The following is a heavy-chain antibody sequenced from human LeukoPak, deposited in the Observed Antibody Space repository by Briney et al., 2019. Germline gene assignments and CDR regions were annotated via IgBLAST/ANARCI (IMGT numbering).Heavy chain of an antibody. CDR2: ISSDGKSI. D-gene: IGHD3-22*01. CDR3: AKDSLPYYYDSSGETDDFDY. CDR1: GFIFSDYY. V-gene: IGHV3-11*01. Sequence: GGSLRLSCAASGFIFSDYYMSWIRQAPGKGLEWISFISSDGKSINYADSVKGRFTISRDNAKNSLYLNIDSLRPEDTAVYYCAKDSLPYYYDSSGETDDFDYWGQGTLVTVSS. J-gene: IGHJ4*02.